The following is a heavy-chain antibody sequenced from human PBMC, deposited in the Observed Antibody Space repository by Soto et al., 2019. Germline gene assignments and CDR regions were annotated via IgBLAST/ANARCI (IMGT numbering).Heavy chain of an antibody. CDR3: ARDFGVVIMAYYGMDV. CDR1: GYTFTSYY. CDR2: INPSGGST. J-gene: IGHJ6*02. D-gene: IGHD3-3*01. V-gene: IGHV1-46*01. Sequence: ASVKVSCKASGYTFTSYYMHWVRQAPGRGLEWMGIINPSGGSTSYAQKFQGRVTMTRDTSTSTVYMELSSLRSEDTAVYYCARDFGVVIMAYYGMDVWGQGTTVTVSS.